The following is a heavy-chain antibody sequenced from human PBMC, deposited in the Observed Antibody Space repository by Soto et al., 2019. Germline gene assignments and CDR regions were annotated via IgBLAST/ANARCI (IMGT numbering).Heavy chain of an antibody. CDR2: MNPNSGNT. CDR1: GYTFTSYD. J-gene: IGHJ3*02. Sequence: QVQLVQSGADVKKTGASVKVSCKASGYTFTSYDINWVRQATGQGLEWMGWMNPNSGNTGYAQKFQGRVTMTRNTAISTAYMELSSLRSEDTAVYYCARGINSYDSGEDAFDIWGQGTMVTVSS. CDR3: ARGINSYDSGEDAFDI. D-gene: IGHD3-10*01. V-gene: IGHV1-8*01.